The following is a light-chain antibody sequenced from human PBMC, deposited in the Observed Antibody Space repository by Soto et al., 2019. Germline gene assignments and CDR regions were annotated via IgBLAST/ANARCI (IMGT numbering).Light chain of an antibody. CDR2: GAS. J-gene: IGKJ1*01. CDR3: QQYSSSGT. V-gene: IGKV3-20*01. Sequence: EIVLTQSPGALSLSPGARATLSCRTSQSVSSSYLAWDQQRPGPXPXXLIYGASNRATDIPDRFSGGGSGTEFTLTISRLEPEDFAVYYCQQYSSSGTFGQGTKVDIK. CDR1: QSVSSSY.